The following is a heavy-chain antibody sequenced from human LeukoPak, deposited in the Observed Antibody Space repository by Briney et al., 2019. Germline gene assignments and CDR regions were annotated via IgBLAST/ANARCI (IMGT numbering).Heavy chain of an antibody. V-gene: IGHV1-69*04. CDR1: GYTFTRYY. J-gene: IGHJ3*02. Sequence: GASVKVSCKASGYTFTRYYMHWVRQAPGQGLEWMGRIIPILGIVNYAQKFQARVTITADKSTSTVYMELSSLRSEDTALYYCARAREETYYYDGSGYAPVAFNIWGRGTMVIVSS. CDR3: ARAREETYYYDGSGYAPVAFNI. CDR2: IIPILGIV. D-gene: IGHD3-22*01.